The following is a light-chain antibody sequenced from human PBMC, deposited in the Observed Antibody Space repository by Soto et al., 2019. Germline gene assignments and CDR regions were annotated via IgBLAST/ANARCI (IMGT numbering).Light chain of an antibody. V-gene: IGKV3-15*01. CDR3: QQFNNWPRT. CDR1: QSIRGD. J-gene: IGKJ4*01. Sequence: EIVMTQSPSTLSVSLGEGVTLSCRASQSIRGDLAWYQQKPGQTPRLLIYGASTRATGVPARFSGSGSGTEFTLTISSLQSEDSAVYYCQQFNNWPRTFGGGTKVEIK. CDR2: GAS.